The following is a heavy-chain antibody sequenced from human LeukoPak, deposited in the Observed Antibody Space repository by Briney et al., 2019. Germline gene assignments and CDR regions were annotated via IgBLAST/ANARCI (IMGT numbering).Heavy chain of an antibody. Sequence: GGSLRLSCAASGFTFSSYTMSWVRQAPGKGLEWVSSISSSSSYISYADSMRGRFTISKDNAKNSLYLQMNSLRAEDTAVYYCARDKVAAASGDYWGQGTLVTVSS. CDR1: GFTFSSYT. CDR3: ARDKVAAASGDY. J-gene: IGHJ4*02. CDR2: ISSSSSYI. V-gene: IGHV3-21*01. D-gene: IGHD2-2*01.